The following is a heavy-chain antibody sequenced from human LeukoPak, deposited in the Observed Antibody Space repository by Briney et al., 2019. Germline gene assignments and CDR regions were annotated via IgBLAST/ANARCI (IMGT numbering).Heavy chain of an antibody. Sequence: PGGSLILSCAASGFIFTTYIKHFVRQAPGKGLEWVSSISSRSNYIYYADSVKGRFTISRDNAKKLVSLQMNSLRVEDTAVYYCARAPAGYNDIVTDLAYCGHGILVTVSS. CDR2: ISSRSNYI. V-gene: IGHV3-21*01. CDR3: ARAPAGYNDIVTDLAY. CDR1: GFIFTTYI. D-gene: IGHD5-12*01. J-gene: IGHJ4*01.